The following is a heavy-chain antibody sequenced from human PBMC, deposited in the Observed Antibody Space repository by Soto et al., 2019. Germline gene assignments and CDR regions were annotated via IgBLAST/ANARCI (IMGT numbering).Heavy chain of an antibody. J-gene: IGHJ4*02. D-gene: IGHD3-22*01. Sequence: SLRLSCAASGFTFSSYGMHWVRQAPGKGLEWVAVIWYDGSNKYYADSVKGRFTISRDNSKNTLYLQMNSLRAEDTAVYYCARDADYDSSGYYSSFLDYWGQGTLVTVSS. CDR2: IWYDGSNK. CDR3: ARDADYDSSGYYSSFLDY. V-gene: IGHV3-33*01. CDR1: GFTFSSYG.